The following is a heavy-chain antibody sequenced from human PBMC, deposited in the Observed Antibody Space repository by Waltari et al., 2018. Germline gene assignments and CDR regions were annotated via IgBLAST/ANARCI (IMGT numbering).Heavy chain of an antibody. J-gene: IGHJ6*02. CDR2: IYSGGST. CDR1: GFTVSSNY. D-gene: IGHD6-13*01. V-gene: IGHV3-53*01. Sequence: EVQLVESGGGLIQPGGSLRLSCAASGFTVSSNYMSWVRQAPGKGLEWVSVIYSGGSTDYADSVKGRFTISRDNSKNTLYLQMNSLRAEDTAVYYCARDEGIAAAEHTPANYYYYGMDVWGQGTTVTVSS. CDR3: ARDEGIAAAEHTPANYYYYGMDV.